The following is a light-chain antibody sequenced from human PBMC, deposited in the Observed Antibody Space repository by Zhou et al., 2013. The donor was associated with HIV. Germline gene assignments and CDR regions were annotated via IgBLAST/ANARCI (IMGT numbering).Light chain of an antibody. CDR3: QQYNHWPPLT. CDR1: QSINGD. Sequence: IVLTQSPATLSVSPGERATLSCRASQSINGDLAWYQQKAGQAPRLLIYDASIRATGVPARFRGSASGTEFTLTISSLQPEDLAVYYCQQYNHWPPLTFGGGTKVEIK. J-gene: IGKJ4*01. CDR2: DAS. V-gene: IGKV3D-15*01.